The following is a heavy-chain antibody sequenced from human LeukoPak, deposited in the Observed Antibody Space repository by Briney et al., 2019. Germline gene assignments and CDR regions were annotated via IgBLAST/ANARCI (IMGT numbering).Heavy chain of an antibody. D-gene: IGHD3-22*01. CDR1: GYTFTGYY. J-gene: IGHJ3*02. V-gene: IGHV1-2*06. CDR2: INPNSGGT. Sequence: HGASVKVSCKASGYTFTGYYMHWVRQAPGQGLEWMGRINPNSGGTNYAQKFQGRVTMTRDTSISTAYMELSRLRSDDTAVYYCARVQYYDSSGYARAFDIWGQGTMVTVSS. CDR3: ARVQYYDSSGYARAFDI.